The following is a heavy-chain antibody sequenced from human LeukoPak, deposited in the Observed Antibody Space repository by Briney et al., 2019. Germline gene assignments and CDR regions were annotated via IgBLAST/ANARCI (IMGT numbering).Heavy chain of an antibody. CDR1: GFTFDDYA. Sequence: PGGSLRLSCAASGFTFDDYAMHWVRQAPGEGLEWVSGISWNSGSIGYADSVKGRFTISRDNAKNSLYLQMNSLRAEDTALYYCAKDSGAARVNWFDPWGQGTLVTVSS. J-gene: IGHJ5*02. CDR2: ISWNSGSI. V-gene: IGHV3-9*01. D-gene: IGHD4/OR15-4a*01. CDR3: AKDSGAARVNWFDP.